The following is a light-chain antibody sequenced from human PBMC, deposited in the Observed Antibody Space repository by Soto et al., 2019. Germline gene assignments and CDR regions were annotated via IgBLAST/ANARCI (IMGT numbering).Light chain of an antibody. J-gene: IGLJ2*01. CDR2: EVT. Sequence: QSALIQPPSASGSPGHSITISCTGTGSDVASYDYVSWYQQRPGRAPKLIIFEVTRRPSGVPDRFSGSKPGNTASLTVSGLQAEDEADYYCSSYADTNNLVFGGGTKLTVL. V-gene: IGLV2-8*01. CDR3: SSYADTNNLV. CDR1: GSDVASYDY.